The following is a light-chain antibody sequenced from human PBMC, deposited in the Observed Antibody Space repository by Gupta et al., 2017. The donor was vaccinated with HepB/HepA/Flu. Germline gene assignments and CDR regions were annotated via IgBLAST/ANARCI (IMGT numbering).Light chain of an antibody. J-gene: IGKJ4*01. CDR2: DAS. CDR3: QQRSNWLT. V-gene: IGKV3-11*01. Sequence: EIVLTQSPATLSLSPGERATLSCRASQSVSSYLAWYQQKPGQAPRLLIYDASNRANGIPDRFSGSGSGTDFTLTSSSREPEDFAVYYCQQRSNWLTFGGGTKVEIK. CDR1: QSVSSY.